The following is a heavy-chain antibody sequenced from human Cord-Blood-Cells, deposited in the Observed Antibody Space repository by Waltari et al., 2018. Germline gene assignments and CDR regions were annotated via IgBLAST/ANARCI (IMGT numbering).Heavy chain of an antibody. CDR2: ISGSGGST. CDR3: AKDKPQGGSGSYYNY. J-gene: IGHJ4*02. Sequence: EVQLLESGGGLVQPGGSLRLSCAASGFTFSSYAMGWVRQAQGEGLEWVSAISGSGGSTYYADSVKGRFTISRDNSKNTLYLQMNSLRAEDTAVYYCAKDKPQGGSGSYYNYWGQGTLVTVSS. V-gene: IGHV3-23*01. D-gene: IGHD3-10*01. CDR1: GFTFSSYA.